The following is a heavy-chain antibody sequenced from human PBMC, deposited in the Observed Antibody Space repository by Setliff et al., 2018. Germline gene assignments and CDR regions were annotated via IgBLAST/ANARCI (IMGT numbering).Heavy chain of an antibody. CDR2: INQDGSTP. CDR3: ARDVFDFRTGQAGP. D-gene: IGHD3-3*01. V-gene: IGHV3-7*01. Sequence: PGGSLRLSCAASGFTFNFFWMSWVRQVPGKGLEWVANINQDGSTPFYVDSVKGRFTISRDNAKNSLYLQMNSLRAEDTAVYFCARDVFDFRTGQAGPWGQGTLVTVSS. CDR1: GFTFNFFW. J-gene: IGHJ5*02.